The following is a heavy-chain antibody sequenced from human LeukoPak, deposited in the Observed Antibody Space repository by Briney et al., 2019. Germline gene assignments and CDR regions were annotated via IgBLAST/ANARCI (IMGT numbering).Heavy chain of an antibody. CDR2: ISNDGSKK. Sequence: GGSLRLSCAASGFIFSSYAMHWVRQAPGKGLEWVAVISNDGSKKYYADSVKGRSTISRDNSKNTLYLQMNSLRDEDTAVYYCASSGLQSGYCSSTSCYTGYWGQGTLLTVSS. J-gene: IGHJ4*02. V-gene: IGHV3-30-3*01. CDR3: ASSGLQSGYCSSTSCYTGY. CDR1: GFIFSSYA. D-gene: IGHD2-2*02.